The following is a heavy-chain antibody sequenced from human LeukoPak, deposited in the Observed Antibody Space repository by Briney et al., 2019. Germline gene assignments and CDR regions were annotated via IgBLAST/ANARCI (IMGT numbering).Heavy chain of an antibody. D-gene: IGHD3-22*01. Sequence: ASVKVSCKASGYTFTSYDINWVRQATGRGLEWMGWMNPNSGNTGYAQKFQGRVTMTRNTSISTAYMELSSLRSEDTAVYYCARFEIVVDYYYMDVWGKGTTVTVSS. CDR2: MNPNSGNT. V-gene: IGHV1-8*01. CDR3: ARFEIVVDYYYMDV. J-gene: IGHJ6*03. CDR1: GYTFTSYD.